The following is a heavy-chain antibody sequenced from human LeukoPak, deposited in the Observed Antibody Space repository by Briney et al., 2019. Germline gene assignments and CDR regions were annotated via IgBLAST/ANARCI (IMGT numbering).Heavy chain of an antibody. D-gene: IGHD3-10*01. CDR3: ARDKFGEWIDY. J-gene: IGHJ4*02. CDR1: GYTFTGYY. V-gene: IGHV1-2*02. CDR2: INPNSGGT. Sequence: ASVKVSCKASGYTFTGYYIHWVRQAPGQGLEWMGWINPNSGGTDYAQKFQGRVTMTRDTSISTAYMELRSLRSDDTAVYYCARDKFGEWIDYWGQGTLVTVSS.